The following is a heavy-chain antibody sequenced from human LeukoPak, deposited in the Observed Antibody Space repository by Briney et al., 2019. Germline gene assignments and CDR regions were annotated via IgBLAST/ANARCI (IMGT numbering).Heavy chain of an antibody. V-gene: IGHV4-59*08. CDR3: ARSRAGVSFDY. J-gene: IGHJ4*02. CDR2: IYYTGST. Sequence: SETLSLTCTVSGGSISSYYWSWIRQLPGKGLEWIGYIYYTGSTNYNPSLKSRVTISVDTSKNQFSLKLSSVTAADTAVYYCARSRAGVSFDYWGQGTLVTVSS. CDR1: GGSISSYY. D-gene: IGHD5/OR15-5a*01.